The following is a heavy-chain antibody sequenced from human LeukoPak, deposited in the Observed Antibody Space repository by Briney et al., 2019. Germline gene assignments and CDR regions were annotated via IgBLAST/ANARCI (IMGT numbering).Heavy chain of an antibody. D-gene: IGHD5-18*01. CDR3: ARAVRRGYSPENDY. V-gene: IGHV3-48*01. J-gene: IGHJ4*02. CDR1: GFTFSSYS. CDR2: ISSSSSTM. Sequence: GGSLRLSCAASGFTFSSYSMNWVRQAPGKGLEWVSYISSSSSTMYYADSVKGRFTISRDNAKNSLYLQMNSLRAEDTAVYYCARAVRRGYSPENDYWGQGTLVTVSS.